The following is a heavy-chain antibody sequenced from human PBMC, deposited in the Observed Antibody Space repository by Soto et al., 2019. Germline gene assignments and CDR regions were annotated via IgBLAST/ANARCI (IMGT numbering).Heavy chain of an antibody. CDR2: IIPIFGTA. V-gene: IGHV1-69*06. J-gene: IGHJ4*02. D-gene: IGHD3-10*01. CDR1: GGTFSSYA. CDR3: ARDSAPGSYSDY. Sequence: QVQLVQSGAEVNKPGSSVKVSCRAAGGTFSSYAISWVRQAPGQGLEWMGGIIPIFGTANYAQKFQGRVTITADKSTSTAYMELSSLRSEDTAVYYCARDSAPGSYSDYWGQGTLVTVSS.